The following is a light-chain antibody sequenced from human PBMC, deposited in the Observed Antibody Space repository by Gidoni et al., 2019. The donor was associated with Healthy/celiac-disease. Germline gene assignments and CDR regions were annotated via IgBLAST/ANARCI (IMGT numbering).Light chain of an antibody. CDR1: QSLLHSNGYNY. V-gene: IGKV2-28*01. CDR2: LGS. CDR3: MQALQTPT. Sequence: DIVMTQSPLSLPVTPGEPASISCRSSQSLLHSNGYNYLDRYLQKPGQSPQFLIYLGSNRASGVPDRFSGSGSGTDFTLKISRVEAEDVGVYYCMQALQTPTFGQGTKVEIK. J-gene: IGKJ1*01.